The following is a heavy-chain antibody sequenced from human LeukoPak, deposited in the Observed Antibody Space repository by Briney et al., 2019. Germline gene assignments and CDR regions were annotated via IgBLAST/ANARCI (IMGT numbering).Heavy chain of an antibody. CDR3: AKEAVAGGVDDY. V-gene: IGHV3-48*03. CDR1: GFTFSSYE. J-gene: IGHJ4*02. CDR2: ISSSGSTI. Sequence: GGSLRLSCTASGFTFSSYEMNWVRQAPGKGLEWVSYISSSGSTIYYADSVKGRFTISRDNSKNTLYLQMNSLRAEDTAVYYCAKEAVAGGVDDYWGQGTLVTVSS. D-gene: IGHD6-19*01.